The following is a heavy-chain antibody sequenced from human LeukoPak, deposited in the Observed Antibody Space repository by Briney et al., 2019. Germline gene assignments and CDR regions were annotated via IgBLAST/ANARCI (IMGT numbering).Heavy chain of an antibody. D-gene: IGHD3-3*01. J-gene: IGHJ3*02. V-gene: IGHV3-48*02. Sequence: GGSLRLSCAASGFTFRSYEMTWVRQAPGKGLEWIATVTSTNKIHYADSVKGRFTISRDNAENSVYLQMNSLRDEDTAVYSCARAQTLFWEFDGFDIWGRGTKVTVSS. CDR1: GFTFRSYE. CDR3: ARAQTLFWEFDGFDI. CDR2: VTSTNKI.